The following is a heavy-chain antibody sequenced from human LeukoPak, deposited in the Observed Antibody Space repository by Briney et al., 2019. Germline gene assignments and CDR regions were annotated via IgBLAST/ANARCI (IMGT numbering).Heavy chain of an antibody. Sequence: QPGGSLRLSCAASGFTFSSYGMHWVRQAPGKGLAWVALISYDGRNKYYADSLKGRFTISRDNSKNTLFLQMNSLRAEDTAVYYCARDRSPKYYDYVWGSYRRANDAFDIWGQGTMVTVSS. D-gene: IGHD3-16*02. CDR2: ISYDGRNK. V-gene: IGHV3-30*19. CDR1: GFTFSSYG. J-gene: IGHJ3*02. CDR3: ARDRSPKYYDYVWGSYRRANDAFDI.